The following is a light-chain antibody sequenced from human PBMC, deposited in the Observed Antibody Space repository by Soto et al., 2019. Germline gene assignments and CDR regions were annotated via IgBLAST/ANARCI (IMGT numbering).Light chain of an antibody. Sequence: DIVLTQSPGTLSLSPGERATLSCSASQSVRSRYLAWYQQKAGQAPRLLIYDASRRATGIPDRFSGSGSGTDFTLTISRLEPEDVAVYYCQQYGSSVTVGGGTKVEIK. CDR3: QQYGSSVT. CDR2: DAS. V-gene: IGKV3-20*01. J-gene: IGKJ4*02. CDR1: QSVRSRY.